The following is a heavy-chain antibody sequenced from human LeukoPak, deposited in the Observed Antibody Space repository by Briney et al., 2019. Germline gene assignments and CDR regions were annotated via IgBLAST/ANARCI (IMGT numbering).Heavy chain of an antibody. CDR3: ARAYSSSWYYNWFDP. V-gene: IGHV4-39*01. Sequence: SKTLSLTCTLSRGSISSSGYYWGWIRQPPGKGLEWIGSIYYSGSTYYNPSLKSRVTISVDTSKNQFSLKLRSVTAADTAMYYCARAYSSSWYYNWFDPWGQGTLVTVSS. J-gene: IGHJ5*02. CDR1: RGSISSSGYY. D-gene: IGHD6-13*01. CDR2: IYYSGST.